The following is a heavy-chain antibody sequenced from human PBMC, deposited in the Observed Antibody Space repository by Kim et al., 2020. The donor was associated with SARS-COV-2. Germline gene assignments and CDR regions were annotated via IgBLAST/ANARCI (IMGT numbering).Heavy chain of an antibody. V-gene: IGHV4-39*01. Sequence: SETLSLTCTVSGGSISSSSYYWGWIRQPPGKGLEWIGSIYYSGSTYYNPSLKSRVTISVDTSKNQFSLKLSSVTAADTAVYYCARHRDYDSSGYYYPYYYYYGMDVWGQGTTVTVSS. D-gene: IGHD3-22*01. CDR2: IYYSGST. J-gene: IGHJ6*02. CDR3: ARHRDYDSSGYYYPYYYYYGMDV. CDR1: GGSISSSSYY.